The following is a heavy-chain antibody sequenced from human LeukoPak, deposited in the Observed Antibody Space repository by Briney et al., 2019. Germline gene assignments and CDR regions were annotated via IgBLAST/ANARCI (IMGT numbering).Heavy chain of an antibody. J-gene: IGHJ6*02. Sequence: GESLRLSCAASGFTFSSYGMHWVRQAPGKGLVWLAVISYDGSNEYYADSVKGRFTISRDNSKNTLYLQMNSLRAEDTAVYYCAKDVYCSSTSCTPAPYYYYYYGMDVWGQGTTVTVSS. CDR3: AKDVYCSSTSCTPAPYYYYYYGMDV. CDR2: ISYDGSNE. D-gene: IGHD2-2*01. CDR1: GFTFSSYG. V-gene: IGHV3-30*18.